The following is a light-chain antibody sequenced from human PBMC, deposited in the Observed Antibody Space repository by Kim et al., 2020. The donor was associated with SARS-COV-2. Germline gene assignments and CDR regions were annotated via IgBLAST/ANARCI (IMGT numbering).Light chain of an antibody. CDR3: QSADSSGTYAV. Sequence: SPGQTARITCSGDALPKQYAYWYQQMPGQAPVLVIYKDSERPSGIPERFSGSSSGTTVTLTISGVQAEDEADYYCQSADSSGTYAVFGGGTQLTVL. J-gene: IGLJ7*01. CDR1: ALPKQY. V-gene: IGLV3-25*03. CDR2: KDS.